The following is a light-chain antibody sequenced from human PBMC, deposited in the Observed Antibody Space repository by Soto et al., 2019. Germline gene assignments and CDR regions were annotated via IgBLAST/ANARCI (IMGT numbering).Light chain of an antibody. CDR1: SSNIGINY. CDR2: RNN. V-gene: IGLV1-47*01. CDR3: AAWDDSLSSPV. Sequence: QSVLTQPPSASGTPGQRVTISCSGSSSNIGINYVYWYQQLPGTAPKLLIYRNNQRPSGVPDRFSGSKPGTSASLAISGLRSEDEADYYCAAWDDSLSSPVFGGGTKITVL. J-gene: IGLJ3*02.